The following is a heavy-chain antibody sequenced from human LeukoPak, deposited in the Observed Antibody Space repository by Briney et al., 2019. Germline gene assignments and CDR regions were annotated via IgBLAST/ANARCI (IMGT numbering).Heavy chain of an antibody. CDR1: GFTFSSYE. J-gene: IGHJ4*02. V-gene: IGHV3-48*03. D-gene: IGHD3-22*01. CDR3: ARGNYYDNSGSYYENFDY. CDR2: ISSSGSTK. Sequence: GGSLRLSCTASGFTFSSYEMNWVRQAPGKGLEWASSISSSGSTKYYADSVRGRFTISRDNAKNSLYLQMNSLRVEDTAVYYCARGNYYDNSGSYYENFDYWGQGALVTVSS.